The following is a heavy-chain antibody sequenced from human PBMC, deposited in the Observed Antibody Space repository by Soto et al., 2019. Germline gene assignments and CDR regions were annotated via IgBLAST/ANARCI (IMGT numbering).Heavy chain of an antibody. J-gene: IGHJ6*02. CDR1: GFTLSNYG. CDR2: IWHDGNNK. CDR3: ASDLVGASDSYGLDV. V-gene: IGHV3-33*01. Sequence: PXGSLRLSCAAAGFTLSNYGMHWVRQAPGKGLEWVAIIWHDGNNKYYADSVRGRFIISRDNSKNRLYLQMNSLRAEDTAVYYCASDLVGASDSYGLDVWGQGTPVTVSS. D-gene: IGHD1-26*01.